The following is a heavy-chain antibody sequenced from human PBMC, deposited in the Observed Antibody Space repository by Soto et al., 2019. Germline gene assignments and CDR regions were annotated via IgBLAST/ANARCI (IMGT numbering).Heavy chain of an antibody. Sequence: VHLVESGGGLVQPGGSLRLSCAASGFNFTNHWMHWVRQAPGKGLVWVSRITSDGKSKAYAESVKGRFAISRDNAKNTVYLQMNGLTVEDTAVYYCARESGDWPLNWFDPWGQGTLVTVSP. CDR1: GFNFTNHW. CDR2: ITSDGKSK. D-gene: IGHD2-21*02. J-gene: IGHJ5*02. CDR3: ARESGDWPLNWFDP. V-gene: IGHV3-74*01.